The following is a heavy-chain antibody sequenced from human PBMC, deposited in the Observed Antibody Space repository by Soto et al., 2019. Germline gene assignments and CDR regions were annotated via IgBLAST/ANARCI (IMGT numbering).Heavy chain of an antibody. Sequence: GGSLRLSCAASGFTFSGSAMHWVRQASGKGLEWVGRIRSKANSYATAYAASVKGRFTISRDDSKNTAYLQMNSLKTEDTAVYYCTRRATGSSSWYVFGMDVWGQGTTVTVSS. CDR3: TRRATGSSSWYVFGMDV. CDR2: IRSKANSYAT. V-gene: IGHV3-73*01. D-gene: IGHD6-13*01. J-gene: IGHJ6*02. CDR1: GFTFSGSA.